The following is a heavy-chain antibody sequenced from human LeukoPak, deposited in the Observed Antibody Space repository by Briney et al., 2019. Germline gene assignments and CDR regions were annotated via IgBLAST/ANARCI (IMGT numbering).Heavy chain of an antibody. D-gene: IGHD3-10*01. CDR2: IYYSGST. V-gene: IGHV4-39*07. CDR3: ARGFTMVRGVTPYFDY. Sequence: SETLSLTCTVSGGSISSSSYYWGWIRQPPGKGLEWIGRIYYSGSTYYNPSLKSRVTISVDPSKNQFSLKLSSVTAADTAVYYCARGFTMVRGVTPYFDYWGQGTLVTVSS. J-gene: IGHJ4*02. CDR1: GGSISSSSYY.